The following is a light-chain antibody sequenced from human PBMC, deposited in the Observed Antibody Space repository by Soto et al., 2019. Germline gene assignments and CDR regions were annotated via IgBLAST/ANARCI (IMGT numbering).Light chain of an antibody. Sequence: EIPGTQSPGPLALAPVYRATLPCGASQIVSSNLAWYQQKPGQPPRVFIYAASTGATGIPARFSGSGSGADFTLTISSLEPEDSAVYYCQQNSNLQGTFGRGTQVEIK. CDR3: QQNSNLQGT. V-gene: IGKV3D-11*02. CDR1: QIVSSN. CDR2: AAS. J-gene: IGKJ4*02.